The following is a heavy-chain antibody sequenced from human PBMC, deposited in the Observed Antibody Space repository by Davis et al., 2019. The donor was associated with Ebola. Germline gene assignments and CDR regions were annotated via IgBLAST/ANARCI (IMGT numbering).Heavy chain of an antibody. CDR2: INSDGSST. J-gene: IGHJ4*02. CDR1: GFTFSSYW. Sequence: PGGSLRLSRAASGFTFSSYWMHWVRQAPGKGLVWVSRINSDGSSTSYADSVKGRFTISRDNAKNTLYLQMNSLRAEDTAVYYCARLLLRGGPFDYWGQGTLVTVSS. CDR3: ARLLLRGGPFDY. V-gene: IGHV3-74*01. D-gene: IGHD1-26*01.